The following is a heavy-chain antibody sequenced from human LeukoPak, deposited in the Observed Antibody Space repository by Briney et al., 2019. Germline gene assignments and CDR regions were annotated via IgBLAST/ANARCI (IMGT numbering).Heavy chain of an antibody. V-gene: IGHV3-21*01. Sequence: PGGSLRLSCEASGFTFSSYAMNWVRQAPGKGLEWVSSISSSSSYIYYADSVKGRFTISRDNAKNSLYLQMNSLRAEDTAVYYCARESPFSYDSSGYPIWGQGTMVTVSS. D-gene: IGHD3-22*01. CDR1: GFTFSSYA. CDR2: ISSSSSYI. J-gene: IGHJ3*02. CDR3: ARESPFSYDSSGYPI.